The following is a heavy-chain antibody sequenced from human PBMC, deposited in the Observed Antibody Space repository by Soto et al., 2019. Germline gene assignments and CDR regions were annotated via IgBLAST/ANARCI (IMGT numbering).Heavy chain of an antibody. CDR2: ISNSGST. V-gene: IGHV4-31*03. D-gene: IGHD3-3*01. J-gene: IGHJ6*02. Sequence: SETLSLTCTVSAVSISNDGYFWTWIRQRPGKGLEWIGEISNSGSTFYNPALRSRVTFSVDKSKNQFSLKLSSVTAADTAVYYCARDLGAYDFWSGYYGMDVWGQGTTVTVSS. CDR1: AVSISNDGYF. CDR3: ARDLGAYDFWSGYYGMDV.